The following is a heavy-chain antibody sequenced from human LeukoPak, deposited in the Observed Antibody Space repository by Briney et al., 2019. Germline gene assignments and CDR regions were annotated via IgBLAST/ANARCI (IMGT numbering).Heavy chain of an antibody. CDR2: ISYDGSNK. V-gene: IGHV3-30-3*01. J-gene: IGHJ4*02. D-gene: IGHD3-22*01. CDR1: GFTFSRYA. CDR3: ASHYDTSGYHYFDF. Sequence: PGGSLRLSCAASGFTFSRYAMHWVRQAPGKGLEWVAVISYDGSNKYYADSVEGRFTISRDSSKNTLYLQMNSLRAEDTAVYYCASHYDTSGYHYFDFRGQGTLVTVSS.